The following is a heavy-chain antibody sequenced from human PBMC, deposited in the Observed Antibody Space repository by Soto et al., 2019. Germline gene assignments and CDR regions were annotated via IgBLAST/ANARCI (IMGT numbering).Heavy chain of an antibody. J-gene: IGHJ4*02. Sequence: ASVKVSCKASGYTFTIYAMHWVLQAPGQRLEWMGWINAGNGNTKYSQKFQGRVTITRDTSASTAYMELSSLRSEDTAVYYCAIDSVVQGVITLPFDDWGQGTLVTVSS. D-gene: IGHD3-10*01. CDR2: INAGNGNT. CDR3: AIDSVVQGVITLPFDD. CDR1: GYTFTIYA. V-gene: IGHV1-3*01.